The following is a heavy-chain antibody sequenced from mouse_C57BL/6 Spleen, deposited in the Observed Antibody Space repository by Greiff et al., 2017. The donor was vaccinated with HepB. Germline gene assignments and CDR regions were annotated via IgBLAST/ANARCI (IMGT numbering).Heavy chain of an antibody. CDR3: ARGTVGDDY. CDR2: ISYDGSN. D-gene: IGHD3-3*01. Sequence: EVKLEESGPGLVKPSQSLSLTCSVTGYSITSGYYWNWIRQFPGNKLEWMGYISYDGSNNYNPSLKNRISITRDTSKNQFFLKLNSVTTEDTATYYCARGTVGDDYWGQGTTLTVSS. CDR1: GYSITSGYY. J-gene: IGHJ2*01. V-gene: IGHV3-6*01.